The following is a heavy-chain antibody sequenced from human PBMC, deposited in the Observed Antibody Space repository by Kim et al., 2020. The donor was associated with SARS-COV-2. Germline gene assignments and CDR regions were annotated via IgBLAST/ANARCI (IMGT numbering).Heavy chain of an antibody. D-gene: IGHD3-10*01. Sequence: GGSLRLSCGASGFTFSSCAMHWVRQAPGKGLEWVAGISYDGSNKNYADCVKGRFTISRASDKNTLYLQMNILSAEDTDLSYCARAPCSRLRGLTYSYF. V-gene: IGHV3-30-3*01. CDR3: ARAPCSRLRGLTYSYF. J-gene: IGHJ4*01. CDR1: GFTFSSCA. CDR2: ISYDGSNK.